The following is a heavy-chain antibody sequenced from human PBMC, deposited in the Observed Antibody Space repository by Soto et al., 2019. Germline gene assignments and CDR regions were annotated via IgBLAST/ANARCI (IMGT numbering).Heavy chain of an antibody. CDR1: GGSISSSSYY. CDR2: IYYSGST. V-gene: IGHV4-39*01. J-gene: IGHJ2*01. CDR3: ARASRVGSLDL. Sequence: QLQLQESGPGLVKPSETLSLTCTVSGGSISSSSYYWGWIRQPPGEGLEWIGSIYYSGSTYYNPSLKSRVTISVDTSKNQFSLKLSSVTAADTGVYYCARASRVGSLDLWGRGTLVTVSS. D-gene: IGHD1-26*01.